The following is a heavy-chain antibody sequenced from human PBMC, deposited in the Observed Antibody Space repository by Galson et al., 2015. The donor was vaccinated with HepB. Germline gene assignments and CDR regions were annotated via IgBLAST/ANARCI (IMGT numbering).Heavy chain of an antibody. J-gene: IGHJ4*02. V-gene: IGHV3-48*01. Sequence: SLRLSCAASGFTFSTYSMNWVRQAPGKGLEWVSYISSSSDTKYYADAVKGRFTISRDNAKNSLYLEMNSLRAEETAVYYCAREGANCGNAVCSRQYYFDYWGQGTLVTVSS. CDR3: AREGANCGNAVCSRQYYFDY. CDR2: ISSSSDTK. CDR1: GFTFSTYS. D-gene: IGHD2-8*01.